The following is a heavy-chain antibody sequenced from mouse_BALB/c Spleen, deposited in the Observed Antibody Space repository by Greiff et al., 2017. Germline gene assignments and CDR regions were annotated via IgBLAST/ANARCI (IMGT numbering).Heavy chain of an antibody. Sequence: QVQLKESGAELMKPGASVKISCKATGYTFSSYWIEWVKQRPGHGLEWIGEILPGSGSTNYNEKFKGKATFTADTSSNTAYMQLSSLTSEDSAVYYCAIPLITTVVAHDYWGQGTTLTVSS. CDR1: GYTFSSYW. CDR2: ILPGSGST. D-gene: IGHD1-1*01. J-gene: IGHJ2*01. CDR3: AIPLITTVVAHDY. V-gene: IGHV1-9*01.